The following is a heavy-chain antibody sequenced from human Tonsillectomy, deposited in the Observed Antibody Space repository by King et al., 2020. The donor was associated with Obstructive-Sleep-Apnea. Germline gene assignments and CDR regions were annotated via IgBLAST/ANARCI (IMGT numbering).Heavy chain of an antibody. V-gene: IGHV4-59*08. CDR2: IYYSGST. Sequence: VQLQESGPGLVKPSETLSLTCTVSGGSISSYYWSWIRQPPGKGLEWIGYIYYSGSTNYNPSLKSRVTISVDTSKNQFSLKLSSVTAADTAVYYCARHTAHYYDSSGYYRYYFDYWGQGTTVTVSS. D-gene: IGHD3-22*01. J-gene: IGHJ4*03. CDR3: ARHTAHYYDSSGYYRYYFDY. CDR1: GGSISSYY.